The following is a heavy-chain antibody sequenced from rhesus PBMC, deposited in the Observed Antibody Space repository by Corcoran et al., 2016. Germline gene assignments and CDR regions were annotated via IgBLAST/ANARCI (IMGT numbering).Heavy chain of an antibody. D-gene: IGHD1-20*01. J-gene: IGHJ5-1*01. CDR3: ARIGIAGTTPRFDV. Sequence: QVTLKESGPALVKPTQTLTLTCTFSGFSISTTGTGVGWIRQPPGKAMEWLASIYWNDSKYYSTPLKTRLHTPKDTSKNQLVLTMTNMDPVDTATYYCARIGIAGTTPRFDVWAPGVLVTVSS. CDR2: IYWNDSK. V-gene: IGHV2-95*01. CDR1: GFSISTTGTG.